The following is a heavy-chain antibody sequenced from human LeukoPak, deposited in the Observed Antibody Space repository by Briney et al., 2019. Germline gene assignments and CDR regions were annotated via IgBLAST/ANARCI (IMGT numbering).Heavy chain of an antibody. D-gene: IGHD1-7*01. CDR3: ARGSRYNWNYVGWFDP. V-gene: IGHV4-38-2*02. CDR1: GYSISSGYY. Sequence: SETLSLTCTVSGYSISSGYYWGWIRQPPGKGLEWIGSIYHSGSTYYKPSLKSRVTISVDTSKNQFSLKLSSVTAADTAVYYCARGSRYNWNYVGWFDPWGQGTLVTVSS. CDR2: IYHSGST. J-gene: IGHJ5*02.